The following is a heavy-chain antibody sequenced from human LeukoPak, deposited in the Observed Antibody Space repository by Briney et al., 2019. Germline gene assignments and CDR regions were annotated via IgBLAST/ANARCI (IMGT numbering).Heavy chain of an antibody. J-gene: IGHJ4*02. Sequence: SETLSLTCAVSGGSISGYYWSWIRQPPGKGLEWIGYIYYSGSTNYNPSLKSRVTMSVDTSKNQFSLRLSSVTAADTAVYYCARSYCSSISCYSYFDYWGQGTLVTVSS. CDR1: GGSISGYY. V-gene: IGHV4-59*08. D-gene: IGHD2-2*01. CDR2: IYYSGST. CDR3: ARSYCSSISCYSYFDY.